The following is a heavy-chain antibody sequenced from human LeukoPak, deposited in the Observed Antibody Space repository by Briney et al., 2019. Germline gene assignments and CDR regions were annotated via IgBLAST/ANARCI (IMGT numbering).Heavy chain of an antibody. V-gene: IGHV4-34*01. CDR2: INHSGST. Sequence: SETLSLTCTVSGGSISSYYWIWIRQPPGKGLEWIGEINHSGSTNYNPSLKSRVTISVDTSKNQSSLKLSSVTAADTAVYYCAGWEWQQLYFDYWGQGTLVTVSS. CDR1: GGSISSYY. CDR3: AGWEWQQLYFDY. D-gene: IGHD6-13*01. J-gene: IGHJ4*02.